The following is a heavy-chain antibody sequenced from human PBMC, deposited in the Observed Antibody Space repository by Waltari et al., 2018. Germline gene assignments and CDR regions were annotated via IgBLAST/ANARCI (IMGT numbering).Heavy chain of an antibody. D-gene: IGHD6-13*01. V-gene: IGHV1-69*05. Sequence: QVQLVQSGAEVKKPGSSVKVSCKASGGTFSSYAISCVRQAPGQGLELMGGIIPIFGTANYEQKFQGRVTITTDESTSTAYMELSSLRSEDTAVYYCAAWAAAGTWGFDYWGQGTLVTVSS. CDR2: IIPIFGTA. CDR1: GGTFSSYA. CDR3: AAWAAAGTWGFDY. J-gene: IGHJ4*02.